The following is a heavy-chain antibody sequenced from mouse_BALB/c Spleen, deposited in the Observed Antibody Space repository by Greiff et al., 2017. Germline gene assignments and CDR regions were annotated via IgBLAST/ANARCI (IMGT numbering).Heavy chain of an antibody. J-gene: IGHJ3*01. CDR1: GFTFTDYY. CDR3: ARDEGRGFAY. Sequence: EVMLVESGGGLVQPGGSLRLSCATSGFTFTDYYMSWVRQPPGKALEWLGFIRNKANGYTTEYSAPVKGRFTISRDNSQSILYLQMNTLRAEDSATYYCARDEGRGFAYWGQGTLVTVSA. D-gene: IGHD3-3*01. V-gene: IGHV7-3*02. CDR2: IRNKANGYTT.